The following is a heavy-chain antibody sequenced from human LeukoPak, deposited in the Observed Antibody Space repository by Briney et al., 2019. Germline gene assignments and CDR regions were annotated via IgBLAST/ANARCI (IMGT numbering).Heavy chain of an antibody. CDR3: AIGVRGVPRVFDY. D-gene: IGHD3-10*01. J-gene: IGHJ4*02. V-gene: IGHV3-11*01. CDR1: GFTVSNNY. Sequence: GGSLRLSCAASGFTVSNNYMSWIRQAPGKGLEWVSYISSSGSTIYYADSVKGRFTISRDNAKNSLYLQMNSLRAEDTAVYYCAIGVRGVPRVFDYWGQGTLVTVSS. CDR2: ISSSGSTI.